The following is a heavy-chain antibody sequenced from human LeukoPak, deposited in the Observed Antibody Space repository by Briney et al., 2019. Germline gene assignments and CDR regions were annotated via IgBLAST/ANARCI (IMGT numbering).Heavy chain of an antibody. D-gene: IGHD6-13*01. CDR2: IRYDGSNK. CDR1: GFTFSSYG. J-gene: IGHJ4*02. V-gene: IGHV3-30*02. CDR3: AKDLDSSPTPDFDY. Sequence: GGSLRPSCAASGFTFSSYGMHWVRQAPGKGLEWVAFIRYDGSNKYYADSVKGRFTISRDNSKNTLYLQMNSLRAEDTAVYYCAKDLDSSPTPDFDYWGQGTLVTVSS.